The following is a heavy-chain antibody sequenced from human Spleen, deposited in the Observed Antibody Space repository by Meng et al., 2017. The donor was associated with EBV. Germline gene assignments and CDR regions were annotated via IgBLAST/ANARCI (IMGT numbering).Heavy chain of an antibody. V-gene: IGHV2-5*02. J-gene: IGHJ4*02. D-gene: IGHD4-11*01. CDR2: IHWDDYK. Sequence: QITLKESGPTLVKPTQTLTLTCSVSGFSLTTSGLGVGWIRQPPGKALEWLALIHWDDYKGYRPSLESRITITKGTSKSQVVFTLTNVDPVDTGTYFCARFSYDYSYFDYWGQGILVTVSS. CDR1: GFSLTTSGLG. CDR3: ARFSYDYSYFDY.